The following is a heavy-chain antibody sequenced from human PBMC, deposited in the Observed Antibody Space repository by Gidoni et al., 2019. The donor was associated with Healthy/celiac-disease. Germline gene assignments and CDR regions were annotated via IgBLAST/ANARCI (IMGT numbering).Heavy chain of an antibody. D-gene: IGHD3-3*01. CDR3: ARDPYDFWSGYFDY. V-gene: IGHV3-21*01. Sequence: EVPLVESGGGLVKPGGSLRLPCAASGFTFSSYSMNWVRQAPGKRLEWVSSISSSSSYIYYADSVKGRFTISRDNAKNSLYLQMNSLRAEDTAVYYCARDPYDFWSGYFDYWGQGTLVTVSS. CDR1: GFTFSSYS. J-gene: IGHJ4*02. CDR2: ISSSSSYI.